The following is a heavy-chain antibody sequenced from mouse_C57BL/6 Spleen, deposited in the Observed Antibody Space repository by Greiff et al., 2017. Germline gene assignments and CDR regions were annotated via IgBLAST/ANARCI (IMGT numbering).Heavy chain of an antibody. D-gene: IGHD4-1*01. CDR1: GFTFSSYG. Sequence: EVQLKESGGDLVKPGGSLKLSCAASGFTFSSYGMSWVRQTPDKRLEWVATISSGGSYTYYPDSVKGRFTISRDNAKNTLYLQMSSLKSEDTAMYYCAREAGTGYFDYWGQGTTLTVSS. CDR2: ISSGGSYT. CDR3: AREAGTGYFDY. J-gene: IGHJ2*01. V-gene: IGHV5-6*01.